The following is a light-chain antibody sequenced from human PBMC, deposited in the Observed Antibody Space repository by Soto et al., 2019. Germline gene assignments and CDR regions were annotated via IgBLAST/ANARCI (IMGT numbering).Light chain of an antibody. Sequence: DIQMTQSPSSLSASIGDRVAVCCRATQAISNPVAWYQQKPGNPPQLLIYAAYNLQSGVPSRFSGSGSGTDFTLTISSLQPEDVAIYYCQTYNTARPTFGQGTRLEIK. V-gene: IGKV1-27*01. J-gene: IGKJ5*01. CDR3: QTYNTARPT. CDR1: QAISNP. CDR2: AAY.